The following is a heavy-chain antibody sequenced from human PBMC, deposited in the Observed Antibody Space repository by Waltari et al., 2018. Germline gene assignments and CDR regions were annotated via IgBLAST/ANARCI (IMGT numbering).Heavy chain of an antibody. V-gene: IGHV5-51*03. J-gene: IGHJ3*02. D-gene: IGHD3-16*02. Sequence: EVRLVQFGAEVKKPGESLKIYCKGSGEKSSTYWIGSVRPSHGTGLGWMGIIYVGDSETRYSPSFRGQVTMSADKSITTAYLQWSSLKASDTAMYYCARREHEYDYVGGSYRRVIDTFDIWGQGTRVTVSS. CDR3: ARREHEYDYVGGSYRRVIDTFDI. CDR2: IYVGDSET. CDR1: GEKSSTYW.